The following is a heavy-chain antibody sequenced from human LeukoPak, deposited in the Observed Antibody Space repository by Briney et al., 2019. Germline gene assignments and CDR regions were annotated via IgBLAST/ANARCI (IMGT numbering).Heavy chain of an antibody. CDR2: IDWDDDK. CDR1: GFSLSTSGMC. V-gene: IGHV2-70*11. D-gene: IGHD3-10*01. J-gene: IGHJ4*02. Sequence: SGPTLVNPTQTLTLTCTFSGFSLSTSGMCVSWIRQPPGKALEWLARIDWDDDKYYSTSLKTRLTISKDTSKNQVVLTMTNMDPVDTATYYCARTRYYGSGSYYHFDYWGQGTLVTVSS. CDR3: ARTRYYGSGSYYHFDY.